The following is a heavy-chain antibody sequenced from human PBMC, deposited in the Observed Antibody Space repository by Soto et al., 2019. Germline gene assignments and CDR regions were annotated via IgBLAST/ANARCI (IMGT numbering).Heavy chain of an antibody. CDR1: GFTFSSYG. Sequence: PGGSLRLSCAASGFTFSSYGMHWVRQAPGKGLEWVAVIWYDGSNKYYADSVKGRFTISRDNSKNTLYLQMNSLRAEDTAVYYCASWSSSSGVLGYWGQGTLVTVSS. CDR2: IWYDGSNK. D-gene: IGHD6-6*01. CDR3: ASWSSSSGVLGY. V-gene: IGHV3-33*01. J-gene: IGHJ4*02.